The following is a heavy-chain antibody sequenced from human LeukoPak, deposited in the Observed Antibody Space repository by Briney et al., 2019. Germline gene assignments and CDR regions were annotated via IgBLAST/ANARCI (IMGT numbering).Heavy chain of an antibody. J-gene: IGHJ3*02. CDR3: AKSQYSGSFYHDAFDI. D-gene: IGHD1-26*01. CDR1: GFTFSSYA. Sequence: PGGSLRLSCAASGFTFSSYAMSWVRQAPGKGLEWVSAISGSGGSTYYADSVKGRFTISRDNSKNTLYLQMNSLRAEDTAVYYCAKSQYSGSFYHDAFDIWGQGTMVTVSS. V-gene: IGHV3-23*01. CDR2: ISGSGGST.